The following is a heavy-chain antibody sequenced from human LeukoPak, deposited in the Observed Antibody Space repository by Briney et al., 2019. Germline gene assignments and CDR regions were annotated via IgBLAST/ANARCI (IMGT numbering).Heavy chain of an antibody. Sequence: AGSLRFSCAASGFTFSSYSMKWLGQAPGQEWEGVFNTSSGSSTIFDANTVKGRFTISRDNAKNSLYMQMNRLRGKDKAVYYCARDVGGGITIFGVAIEPYYFDYWGQGTLVTVSS. CDR2: TSSGSSTI. CDR1: GFTFSSYS. J-gene: IGHJ4*02. V-gene: IGHV3-48*01. CDR3: ARDVGGGITIFGVAIEPYYFDY. D-gene: IGHD3-3*01.